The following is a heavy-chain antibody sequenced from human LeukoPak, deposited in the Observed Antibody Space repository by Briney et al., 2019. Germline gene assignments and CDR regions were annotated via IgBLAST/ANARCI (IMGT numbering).Heavy chain of an antibody. D-gene: IGHD1-1*01. CDR3: AREGSDWNRNYYYSYYMDV. V-gene: IGHV4-59*01. J-gene: IGHJ6*03. CDR2: IYYSGST. CDR1: GGSISSYY. Sequence: PSETLSLTCTVSGGSISSYYWSWIRQPPGKGLEWIGYIYYSGSTNYNPSLKSRVTISVDTSKNQFSLKLSSVTAADTAVYYCAREGSDWNRNYYYSYYMDVWGKGTTVTVSS.